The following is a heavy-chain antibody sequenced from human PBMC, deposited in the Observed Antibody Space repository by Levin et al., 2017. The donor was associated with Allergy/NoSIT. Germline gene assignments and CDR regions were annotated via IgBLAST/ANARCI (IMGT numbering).Heavy chain of an antibody. J-gene: IGHJ3*02. Sequence: SETLSLTCTVSGGSVSSGSYYWSWIRQPPGKGLEWIGYIYYSGSTNYNPSLKSRVTISVDTSKNQFSLKLSSVTAADTAVYYCARAAAAGTLADAFDIWGQGTMVTVSS. CDR2: IYYSGST. D-gene: IGHD6-13*01. CDR1: GGSVSSGSYY. V-gene: IGHV4-61*01. CDR3: ARAAAAGTLADAFDI.